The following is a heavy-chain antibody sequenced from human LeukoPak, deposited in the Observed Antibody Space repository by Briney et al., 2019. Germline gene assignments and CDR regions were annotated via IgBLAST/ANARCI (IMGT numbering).Heavy chain of an antibody. J-gene: IGHJ4*02. D-gene: IGHD3-22*01. V-gene: IGHV1-69*13. CDR3: ARESTDYYDSSGYYYGPVY. CDR1: GGTFSSYA. Sequence: SVEVSCKASGGTFSSYAISWVRQAPGQGLEWMGGIIPIFGTANYAQNFQGRVTITADESTSTAYMELSNLRSEDTAVYYCARESTDYYDSSGYYYGPVYWGQGTLVTVSS. CDR2: IIPIFGTA.